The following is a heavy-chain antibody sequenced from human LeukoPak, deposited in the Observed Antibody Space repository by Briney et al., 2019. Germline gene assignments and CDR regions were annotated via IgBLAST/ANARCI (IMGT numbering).Heavy chain of an antibody. CDR2: IYYSGST. CDR3: ARHVPIQLKHFNDNWFDP. Sequence: PSETLSLTCTVSGGSISSSSYYWGWIRQPPGKGLEWIGSIYYSGSTYYNPSLKSRVTISVDTSKNQFSLKLSSVTAADTAVYYCARHVPIQLKHFNDNWFDPWGQGTLVTVSS. D-gene: IGHD1-1*01. J-gene: IGHJ5*02. CDR1: GGSISSSSYY. V-gene: IGHV4-39*01.